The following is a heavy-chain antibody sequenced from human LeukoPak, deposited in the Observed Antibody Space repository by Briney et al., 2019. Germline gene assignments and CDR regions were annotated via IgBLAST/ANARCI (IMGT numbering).Heavy chain of an antibody. CDR1: GGSFSGYY. D-gene: IGHD2-21*02. Sequence: SETLSLTCAVYGGSFSGYYWSWIRQPPGKGLEWIGEINHSGSTNYNPSLKSRVTISVDTSKNQFSPKLSSVTAADTAVYYCARSVTALVYGMDVWGQGTTVTVSS. CDR2: INHSGST. J-gene: IGHJ6*02. V-gene: IGHV4-34*01. CDR3: ARSVTALVYGMDV.